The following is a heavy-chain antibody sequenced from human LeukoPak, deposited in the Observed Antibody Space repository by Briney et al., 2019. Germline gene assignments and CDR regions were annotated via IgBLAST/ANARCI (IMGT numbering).Heavy chain of an antibody. V-gene: IGHV4-39*07. CDR3: ARVGSSGYYYDHDY. J-gene: IGHJ4*02. D-gene: IGHD3-22*01. CDR1: GGSISSSSYY. CDR2: IYYSGST. Sequence: SETLSLTCTVSGGSISSSSYYWGWIRQPPGKGLEWIGSIYYSGSTYYNPSLKSRVTISVGTSKNQFSLKLSSVTAADTAVYYCARVGSSGYYYDHDYWGQGTLVTVSS.